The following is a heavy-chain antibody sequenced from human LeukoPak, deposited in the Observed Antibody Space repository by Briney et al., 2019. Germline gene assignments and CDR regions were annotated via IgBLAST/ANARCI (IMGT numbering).Heavy chain of an antibody. CDR3: ARGFWPQYYYDSSGRGSFDY. V-gene: IGHV3-7*03. CDR2: IKQDGSEK. CDR1: GFTFSSYA. Sequence: PGGSLRLSCAASGFTFSSYAMSWVRQAPGKGLEWVANIKQDGSEKYYVDSVKGRFTISRDNSKNTLYLQMNSLRAEDTAVYYCARGFWPQYYYDSSGRGSFDYWGQGTLVTVSS. J-gene: IGHJ4*02. D-gene: IGHD3-22*01.